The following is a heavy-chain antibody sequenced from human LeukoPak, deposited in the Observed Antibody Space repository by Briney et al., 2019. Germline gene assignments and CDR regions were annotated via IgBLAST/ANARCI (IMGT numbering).Heavy chain of an antibody. D-gene: IGHD3-3*01. CDR2: INHSGST. Sequence: PSETLSLTCAVYGGSFSGYYWSWIRQPPGKGLEWIGEINHSGSTNYNPSLKSRVTISVDTSKNQFSLKLSSVTAADTAVYYCARDVAGFWSGYEFDYWGQGTLVTVSS. CDR1: GGSFSGYY. J-gene: IGHJ4*02. CDR3: ARDVAGFWSGYEFDY. V-gene: IGHV4-34*01.